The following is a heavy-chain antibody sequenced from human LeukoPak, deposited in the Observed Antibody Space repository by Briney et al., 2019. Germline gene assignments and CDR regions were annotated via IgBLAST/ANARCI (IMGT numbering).Heavy chain of an antibody. V-gene: IGHV3-21*01. CDR1: EFTFSSYA. CDR3: VTDGADYYDSTGYPIYFDY. Sequence: GGSLRLSCAASEFTFSSYAMSWVRQAPGKGLEWVSCISSSSSHIYYADSVKGRFTISRDNAKNSLYLQMNSLRAEDTAVYYCVTDGADYYDSTGYPIYFDYWGQGTLVTVSS. CDR2: ISSSSSHI. J-gene: IGHJ4*02. D-gene: IGHD3-22*01.